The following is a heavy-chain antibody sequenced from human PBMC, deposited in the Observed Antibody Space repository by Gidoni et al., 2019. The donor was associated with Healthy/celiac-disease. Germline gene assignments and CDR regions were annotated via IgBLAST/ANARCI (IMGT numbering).Heavy chain of an antibody. V-gene: IGHV1-58*01. CDR3: AAAMYYYDRSGYLGH. D-gene: IGHD3-22*01. J-gene: IGHJ4*02. Sequence: QMQLVQSAPEAKTPGTSAKVSSNASGFTFTLSAGQWVRQAHGQRREGIGWIVVGSSNTNYAQKFQERVTITSDMATSTAYMELSSLRAEDTAVYYRAAAMYYYDRSGYLGHGGQGTLVTVSS. CDR1: GFTFTLSA. CDR2: IVVGSSNT.